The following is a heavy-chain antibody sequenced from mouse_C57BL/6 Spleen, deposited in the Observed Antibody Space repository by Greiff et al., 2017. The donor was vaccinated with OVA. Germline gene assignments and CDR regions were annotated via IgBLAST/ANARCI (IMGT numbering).Heavy chain of an antibody. J-gene: IGHJ2*01. CDR3: SKSFKGG. D-gene: IGHD1-3*01. V-gene: IGHV1-85*01. CDR2: IYPRDGST. CDR1: GYTFTSYD. Sequence: QVQLKESGPELVKPGASVKLSCKASGYTFTSYDINWVKQRPGQGLVWIGWIYPRDGSTKYNEKFKGKATLTVDPSSSTAYVELHRLNSGESAVYFCSKSFKGGWGQGTTLTVSS.